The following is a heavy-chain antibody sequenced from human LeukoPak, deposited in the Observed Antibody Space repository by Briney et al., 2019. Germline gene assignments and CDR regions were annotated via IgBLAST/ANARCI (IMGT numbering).Heavy chain of an antibody. Sequence: SSQTLSLTCTVSGGSIGSGNYYWSWIRQPPGRGLEWIGYIYYSGSTYYNPSLKSRVTISADTSENQLSLKVSSVTAADTAVYYCARLFGVMRDFDYWGQGTLVTVSS. CDR3: ARLFGVMRDFDY. CDR2: IYYSGST. CDR1: GGSIGSGNYY. J-gene: IGHJ4*02. D-gene: IGHD3-3*01. V-gene: IGHV4-30-4*08.